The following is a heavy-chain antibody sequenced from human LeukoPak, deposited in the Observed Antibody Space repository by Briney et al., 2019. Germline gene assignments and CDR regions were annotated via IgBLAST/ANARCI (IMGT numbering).Heavy chain of an antibody. CDR3: AATYYDFWSGYQRPFDP. Sequence: ASVKVSCKVSGYTLTELSMHWVRQAPGKGLEWMGGFDPEDGETIYAQKFQGRVTMTEDTSTDTAYMELSSLRSEDTAVYYCAATYYDFWSGYQRPFDPWGQGTLVTDSS. CDR2: FDPEDGET. D-gene: IGHD3-3*01. CDR1: GYTLTELS. J-gene: IGHJ5*02. V-gene: IGHV1-24*01.